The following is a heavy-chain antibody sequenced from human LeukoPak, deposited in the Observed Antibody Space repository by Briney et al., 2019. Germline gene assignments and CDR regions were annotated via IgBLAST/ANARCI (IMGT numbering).Heavy chain of an antibody. Sequence: SQTLSLTCTVSGGSISSGGYYWSWIRQHPGKGLEWFGYIYYSGSTYYNPSLKSRVTISVDTSKNQFSLKLSSVTAADTAVYYCARTEWEAYYFDYWGQGTLVTVSS. V-gene: IGHV4-31*03. J-gene: IGHJ4*02. CDR3: ARTEWEAYYFDY. CDR2: IYYSGST. D-gene: IGHD1-26*01. CDR1: GGSISSGGYY.